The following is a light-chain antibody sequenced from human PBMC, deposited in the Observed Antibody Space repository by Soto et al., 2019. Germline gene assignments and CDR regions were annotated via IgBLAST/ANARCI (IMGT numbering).Light chain of an antibody. J-gene: IGKJ1*01. Sequence: EIVLTQSPGTPSLSPGKRATLSCRASQSVSSSSLAWYQQRPGQAPRLLIYGASRRASGIPDRFSGTGTGTDFILTISRLEPEDFAVYYCHQYGSSPWTFGPGTKVEV. CDR2: GAS. CDR1: QSVSSSS. CDR3: HQYGSSPWT. V-gene: IGKV3-20*01.